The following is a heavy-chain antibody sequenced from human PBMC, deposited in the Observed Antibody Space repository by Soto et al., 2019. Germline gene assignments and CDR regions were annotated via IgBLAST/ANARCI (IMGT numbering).Heavy chain of an antibody. V-gene: IGHV3-15*01. Sequence: EVQLVESGGGLVKPGGSLRLSCAASGFTFSNAWMSWVRQAPGKGLEWVGRIKSKSDGGTKDYAAPVKGRFTISRDDSKNTLYLQMNSLKTEDTAVYYCKSRLQRLKLLRWTGLGDWGQGTLVTVSS. CDR2: IKSKSDGGTK. J-gene: IGHJ4*02. CDR3: KSRLQRLKLLRWTGLGD. CDR1: GFTFSNAW. D-gene: IGHD4-17*01.